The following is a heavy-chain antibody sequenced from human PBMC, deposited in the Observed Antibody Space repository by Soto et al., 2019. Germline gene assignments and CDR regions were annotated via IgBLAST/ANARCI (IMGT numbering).Heavy chain of an antibody. CDR1: GFTFSSYS. D-gene: IGHD3-10*01. V-gene: IGHV3-21*01. CDR3: ARNRGGDLKAFDI. J-gene: IGHJ3*02. Sequence: VQLVESGGGLVKPGGSLRLSCAASGFTFSSYSMNWVRQAPGKGLEWVSSISSSSSYIYYAASVKGRFTISRDNAKNPPQPQMNTLRAEDTGVYFCARNRGGDLKAFDIWGQGTMVTVSS. CDR2: ISSSSSYI.